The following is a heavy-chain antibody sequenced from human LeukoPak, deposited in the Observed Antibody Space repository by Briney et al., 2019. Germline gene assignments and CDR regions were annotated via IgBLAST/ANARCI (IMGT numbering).Heavy chain of an antibody. CDR1: GFTFSSYA. J-gene: IGHJ5*02. Sequence: GGSLRLSCAASGFTFSSYAMSWVRQAPGKGLEWVSDISGSGASTYYADSVKGRFTISRDNSKNTLYLQMNSLRAEDTAVYYCPKKYSTWLGPWGQGTLVTVSS. CDR3: PKKYSTWLGP. D-gene: IGHD1-26*01. CDR2: ISGSGAST. V-gene: IGHV3-23*01.